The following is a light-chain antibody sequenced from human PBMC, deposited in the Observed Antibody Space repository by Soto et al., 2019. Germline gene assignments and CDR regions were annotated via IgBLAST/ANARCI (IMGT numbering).Light chain of an antibody. V-gene: IGKV1-5*03. CDR2: KAS. CDR1: QSINRW. J-gene: IGKJ2*01. CDR3: QQYSTYLYI. Sequence: DIQMTQSPSTLSASVGDRVTITCRASQSINRWLAWYQQKPGKAPKLLIYKASSLESGVPSRFSGGGIGTEFSLSISSLQPDDFATYYCQQYSTYLYIFGQGTKVEIK.